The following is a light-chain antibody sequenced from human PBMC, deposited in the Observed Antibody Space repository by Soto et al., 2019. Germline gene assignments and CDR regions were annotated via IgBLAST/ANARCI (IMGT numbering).Light chain of an antibody. CDR3: QQRSSRPREIR. CDR1: QTISSNY. J-gene: IGKJ5*01. Sequence: EIVLTQSPGTLSLSPGDRATLSCRASQTISSNYLAWYQQKLGQAPRLLIFGASRRATGIPDRFSGSGSGTDFTLTITRLESEDFAVYYCQQRSSRPREIRFGQGTRLEIK. V-gene: IGKV3D-20*02. CDR2: GAS.